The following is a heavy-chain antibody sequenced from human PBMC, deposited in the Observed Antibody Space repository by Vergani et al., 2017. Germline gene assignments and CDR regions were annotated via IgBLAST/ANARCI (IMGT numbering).Heavy chain of an antibody. CDR1: GFSFNTYW. CDR3: RRTEYCTGIACNTRFDS. D-gene: IGHD2-8*02. Sequence: EVQLVESGGGSVQLGGSLRLSCVASGFSFNTYWMHRVRQVPGKGLMWVARIDEYGNRATYGDFETGRFTISRDNANNTVFLQMNNLRADDAGFYYCRRTEYCTGIACNTRFDSWGQGAMVTVSS. V-gene: IGHV3-74*03. CDR2: IDEYGNRA. J-gene: IGHJ5*01.